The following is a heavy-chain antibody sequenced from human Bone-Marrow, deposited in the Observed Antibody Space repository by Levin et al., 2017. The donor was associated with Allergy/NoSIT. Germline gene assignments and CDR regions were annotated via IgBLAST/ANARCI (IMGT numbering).Heavy chain of an antibody. J-gene: IGHJ5*02. CDR2: ISYDGSNQ. CDR1: GFIFSSYG. Sequence: PGGSLRLSCAASGFIFSSYGMHWVRQTPGKGLEWVAVISYDGSNQFHADSVKGRFTISRDNSKNTLYLQMNSLRAEDTAAYYCAKDTRRYNWNSWFDPWGQGTLVTVSS. CDR3: AKDTRRYNWNSWFDP. D-gene: IGHD1-20*01. V-gene: IGHV3-30*18.